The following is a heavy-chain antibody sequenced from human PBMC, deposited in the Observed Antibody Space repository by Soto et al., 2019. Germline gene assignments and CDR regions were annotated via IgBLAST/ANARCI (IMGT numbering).Heavy chain of an antibody. D-gene: IGHD1-1*01. CDR3: AKKAGPNSPFDY. Sequence: GGSLRLSCAASGFSFNTYAMGWVRQAPGKGLEWVSTISRNGGSTYYADSVKGRFTISSDNSNSTLYLQMNSLRAEDTAVYYCAKKAGPNSPFDYWGQGTLVTVSS. CDR2: ISRNGGST. V-gene: IGHV3-23*01. J-gene: IGHJ4*02. CDR1: GFSFNTYA.